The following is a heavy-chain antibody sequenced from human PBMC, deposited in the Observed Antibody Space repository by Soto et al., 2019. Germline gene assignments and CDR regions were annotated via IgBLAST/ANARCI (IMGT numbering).Heavy chain of an antibody. D-gene: IGHD1-26*01. CDR3: ARSSGGNFGIIIEGTNWFAP. J-gene: IGHJ5*02. CDR2: INPHGGST. V-gene: IGHV1-46*01. Sequence: GASVKVSCKAPRDTFTSYYINWVRQAPGQGLEWMGVINPHGGSTAYAQKFKGRVTLTRDTSASTVYMEVSSLTSEDTAMYYCARSSGGNFGIIIEGTNWFAPGAREPWSPSPQ. CDR1: RDTFTSYY.